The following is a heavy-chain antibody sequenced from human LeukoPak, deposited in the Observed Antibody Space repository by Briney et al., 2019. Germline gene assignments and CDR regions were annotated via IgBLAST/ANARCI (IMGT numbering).Heavy chain of an antibody. CDR3: VREGFYESGSLPTFYFDY. J-gene: IGHJ4*02. Sequence: PGGSLRLSCAASGFTFSGYPIHWVRQAPGKGLEWVAVISYDGSNKYYADSVKGRFTISRDSSSKMVSLQMNSLGTEDTAVYYCVREGFYESGSLPTFYFDYWGQGTLVTVSS. V-gene: IGHV3-30-3*01. CDR2: ISYDGSNK. D-gene: IGHD3-10*01. CDR1: GFTFSGYP.